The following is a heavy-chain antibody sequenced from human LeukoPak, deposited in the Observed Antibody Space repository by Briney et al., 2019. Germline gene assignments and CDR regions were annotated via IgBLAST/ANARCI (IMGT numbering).Heavy chain of an antibody. CDR1: GYTFTSYD. CDR3: ARSGISIAAAVGP. D-gene: IGHD6-13*01. Sequence: GASVKVSCKASGYTFTSYDINWVRQAPGQGLEWMGWMNPNSGNTGYAQKFQGRVTMTRNTSITTAYMELSSLRSEDTAMYYCARSGISIAAAVGPWGQGTLVTVSS. J-gene: IGHJ5*02. CDR2: MNPNSGNT. V-gene: IGHV1-8*01.